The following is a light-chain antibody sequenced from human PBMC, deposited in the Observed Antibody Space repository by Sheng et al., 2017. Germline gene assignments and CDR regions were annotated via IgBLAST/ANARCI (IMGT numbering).Light chain of an antibody. CDR2: SAS. J-gene: IGKJ4*01. CDR3: QQYHSYPLT. CDR1: RDVSTW. Sequence: DIQMTQSPSSVSASVGDRVTITCRASRDVSTWLVWYQQRPEKAPKCLIDSASSLQSGFPSRFSGGGSGTDFTLTITNLQPEDSATYYCQQYHSYPLTFGGGTKV. V-gene: IGKV1D-16*01.